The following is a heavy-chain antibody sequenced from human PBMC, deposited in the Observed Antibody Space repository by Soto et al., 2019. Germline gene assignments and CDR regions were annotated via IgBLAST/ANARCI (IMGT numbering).Heavy chain of an antibody. CDR3: ARGRWDRSGWYFDS. V-gene: IGHV3-23*01. Sequence: EVQVLESGGGLVQPGGSLRLYCAASEFTVSSFAMTWVRQAPGKGLEWVSVISSTDGDTYYADSVKGRFTISRDNSKNTLSLQMNSLRAEDTALYYCARGRWDRSGWYFDSWGQGTLVTVSS. J-gene: IGHJ4*02. D-gene: IGHD6-19*01. CDR1: EFTVSSFA. CDR2: ISSTDGDT.